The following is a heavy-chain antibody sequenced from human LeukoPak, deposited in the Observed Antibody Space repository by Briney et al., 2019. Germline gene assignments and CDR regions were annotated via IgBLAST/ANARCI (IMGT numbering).Heavy chain of an antibody. CDR2: IYYTGT. D-gene: IGHD7-27*01. Sequence: SETLSLTCTVSGGSVTDYYWSWTRQSPGKGLEWIGYIYYTGTSYNPSLKSRVTISADTSKNQFSLKLISVTAADTAVYYCASRKLGNDYWGQGTLVTVS. J-gene: IGHJ4*02. V-gene: IGHV4-59*02. CDR1: GGSVTDYY. CDR3: ASRKLGNDY.